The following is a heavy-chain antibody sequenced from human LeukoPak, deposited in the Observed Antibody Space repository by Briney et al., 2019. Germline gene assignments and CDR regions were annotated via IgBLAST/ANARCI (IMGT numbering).Heavy chain of an antibody. CDR2: IWYNGSKK. J-gene: IGHJ4*02. D-gene: IGHD1-26*01. V-gene: IGHV3-33*01. CDR1: GFTFSSYG. Sequence: PGGSLRLSCAASGFTFSSYGMHWVRQAPGKGLEWVAVIWYNGSKKYYGDSVKGRFTISRDNSKNTLFLQMDSLRAEDTAVYYCGRGWGQGGATPDYWGQGTLVTVSS. CDR3: GRGWGQGGATPDY.